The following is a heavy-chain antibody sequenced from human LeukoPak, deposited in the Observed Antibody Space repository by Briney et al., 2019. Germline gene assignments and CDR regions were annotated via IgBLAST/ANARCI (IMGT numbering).Heavy chain of an antibody. Sequence: ASVKVSCKASGGTFSSYTISWVRQAPGRGLEWMGRIIPILGIANYAQKSQGRVTITADKSTSTAYMELSSLRSEDTAVYYCARTEWELRDAFDIWGQGTMVTVSS. CDR2: IIPILGIA. J-gene: IGHJ3*02. CDR3: ARTEWELRDAFDI. D-gene: IGHD1-26*01. V-gene: IGHV1-69*02. CDR1: GGTFSSYT.